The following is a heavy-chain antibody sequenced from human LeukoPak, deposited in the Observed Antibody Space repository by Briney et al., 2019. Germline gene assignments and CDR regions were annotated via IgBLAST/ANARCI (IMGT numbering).Heavy chain of an antibody. J-gene: IGHJ3*02. CDR2: IYYSGST. CDR3: ARDPGVAYNWNPDAFDI. CDR1: GGSISSYY. D-gene: IGHD1-20*01. Sequence: SETLSLTCTVSGGSISSYYWSWIRQPPGKGLEWIGYIYYSGSTNYNPSLKSRVTISVDTSKNQFSLKLSSVTAADTAVYYCARDPGVAYNWNPDAFDIWGQGTMVTVSS. V-gene: IGHV4-59*01.